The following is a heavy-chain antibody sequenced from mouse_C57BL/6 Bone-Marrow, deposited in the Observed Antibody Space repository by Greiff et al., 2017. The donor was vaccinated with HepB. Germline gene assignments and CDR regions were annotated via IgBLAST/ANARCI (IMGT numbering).Heavy chain of an antibody. J-gene: IGHJ3*01. CDR1: GFNIKDDY. V-gene: IGHV14-4*01. CDR3: TTLGTGTWGDAY. D-gene: IGHD4-1*01. Sequence: VQLQQSGAELVRPGASVKSSCTASGFNIKDDYMHWVKQRPEQGLEWIGWIDPENGDTEYASKFQGKATITADTSSNPAYLQLSSLTSEDTAVYYCTTLGTGTWGDAYWGQGTLVTVSA. CDR2: IDPENGDT.